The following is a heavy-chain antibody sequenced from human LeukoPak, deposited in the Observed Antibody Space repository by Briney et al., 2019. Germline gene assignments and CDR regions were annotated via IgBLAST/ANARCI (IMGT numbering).Heavy chain of an antibody. D-gene: IGHD6-13*01. Sequence: PGVSLRLSCAASGFTFSSYSMNWVRQAPGKGLEWVSSISSSSSYIYYADSVKGRFTISKDNAKNSLYLQMNSLRAEDTAVYYCARDRGMLAAAFDIWGQGTMVTASS. CDR1: GFTFSSYS. CDR3: ARDRGMLAAAFDI. J-gene: IGHJ3*02. CDR2: ISSSSSYI. V-gene: IGHV3-21*01.